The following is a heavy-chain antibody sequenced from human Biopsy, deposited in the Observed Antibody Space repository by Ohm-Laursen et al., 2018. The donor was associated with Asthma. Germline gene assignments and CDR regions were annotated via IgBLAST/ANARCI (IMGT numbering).Heavy chain of an antibody. D-gene: IGHD3-10*01. CDR1: GYLFTSYW. CDR2: IFPGDSDN. V-gene: IGHV5-51*01. CDR3: ARLADGSGSFFDF. Sequence: ESLRLSCKASGYLFTSYWIGWVRQMPGKGLGWMGIIFPGDSDNIYRPSFQGQVTISADNSISSAYLQWSRRKASDNAIHYCARLADGSGSFFDFWGQGTLVTVAS. J-gene: IGHJ4*02.